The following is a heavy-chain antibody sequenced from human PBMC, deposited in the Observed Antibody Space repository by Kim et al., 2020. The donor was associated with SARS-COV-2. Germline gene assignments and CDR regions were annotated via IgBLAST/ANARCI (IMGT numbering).Heavy chain of an antibody. J-gene: IGHJ4*02. V-gene: IGHV3-30*04. CDR2: ISYDGSNK. D-gene: IGHD6-6*01. CDR1: GFTFSSYA. Sequence: GGSLRLSCAASGFTFSSYAMHWVRQAPGKGLEWVAVISYDGSNKYYADSVKGRFTISRDNSKNTLYLQMNSLRAEDTAVYYCARVSARETAARIFDYWGQGTLVTVSS. CDR3: ARVSARETAARIFDY.